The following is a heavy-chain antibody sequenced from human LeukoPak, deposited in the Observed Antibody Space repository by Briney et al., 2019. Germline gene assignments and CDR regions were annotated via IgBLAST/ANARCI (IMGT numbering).Heavy chain of an antibody. D-gene: IGHD3-10*01. CDR1: GFTSTSSA. V-gene: IGHV1-58*02. Sequence: SVKVSCKASGFTSTSSAMQWVRQARGQRLEWIGWIVVGSGNTNYAQKFQERVTITRDMSTSTAYMELSSLRSEDTAVYYCAAVLDYYGSADPFFDPWGQGTLVTVSS. CDR3: AAVLDYYGSADPFFDP. J-gene: IGHJ5*02. CDR2: IVVGSGNT.